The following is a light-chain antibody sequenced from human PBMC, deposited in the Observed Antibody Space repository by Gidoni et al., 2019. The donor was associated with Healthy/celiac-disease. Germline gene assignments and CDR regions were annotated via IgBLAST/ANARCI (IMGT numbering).Light chain of an antibody. CDR3: QQRSHWPWT. J-gene: IGKJ1*01. Sequence: EIVLTQYPATLAWSPGERATLSCRASQSVSSYLAWYPQKPGQAPRLLIYDPSNRATGIPASFSGSGSGTDFTLTISSLAPEDFAVYYCQQRSHWPWTFGQGTKVEIK. CDR2: DPS. V-gene: IGKV3-11*01. CDR1: QSVSSY.